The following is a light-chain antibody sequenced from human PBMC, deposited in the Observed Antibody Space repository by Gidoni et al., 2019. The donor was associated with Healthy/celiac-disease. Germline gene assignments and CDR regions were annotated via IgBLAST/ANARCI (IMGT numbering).Light chain of an antibody. J-gene: IGKJ4*01. Sequence: DIQMTQSPSSLSASVGDRVTITCRASQGISNYLAWYQQKPGKVPKLLIYAASTLQSGVPSRFSGSGSGTDFTLTSSSLQPEDGATYYCQKYNSATYTFGGGTKVEIK. CDR2: AAS. CDR3: QKYNSATYT. V-gene: IGKV1-27*01. CDR1: QGISNY.